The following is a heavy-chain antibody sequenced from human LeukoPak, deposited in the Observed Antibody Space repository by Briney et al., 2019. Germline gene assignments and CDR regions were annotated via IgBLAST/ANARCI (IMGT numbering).Heavy chain of an antibody. V-gene: IGHV3-33*01. CDR2: IWYDGSNK. J-gene: IGHJ4*02. CDR3: ARGRGADYGGNSGYFDY. CDR1: GFTSSGFG. Sequence: GGSLRLSCAASGFTSSGFGMHWVRQAPGKGLEWVAVIWYDGSNKYYADSVKGRFTISRDNPKNTLYVQMNSLRAEDTAVYYCARGRGADYGGNSGYFDYWGQGTLVTVSS. D-gene: IGHD4-23*01.